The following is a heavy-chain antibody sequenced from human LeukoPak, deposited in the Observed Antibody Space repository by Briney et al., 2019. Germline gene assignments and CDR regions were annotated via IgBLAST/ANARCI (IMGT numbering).Heavy chain of an antibody. Sequence: HPGGSLRLSCAASGFTVSSNYMSWVRQALGKGLEWVSVIYSGGSTYYADSVKGRFTISRDNSKNTLYLQMNSLRAEDTAVYYCARAGYCSGGSCYSHYYYGMDVWGQGTTVTVSS. J-gene: IGHJ6*02. D-gene: IGHD2-15*01. V-gene: IGHV3-66*01. CDR2: IYSGGST. CDR3: ARAGYCSGGSCYSHYYYGMDV. CDR1: GFTVSSNY.